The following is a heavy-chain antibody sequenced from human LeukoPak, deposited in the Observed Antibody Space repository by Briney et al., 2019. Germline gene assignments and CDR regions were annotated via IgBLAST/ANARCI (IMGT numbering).Heavy chain of an antibody. CDR2: ISYDGSNK. V-gene: IGHV3-30*18. Sequence: GGSLRLSCAASGFTFSSYVMHWVRQAPGKGLEWVAVISYDGSNKYYADSVKGRFTISRDNSKNTLYLQVNSLRAEDTAVYYCAKDRLRNIVGATYYYYYGMDVWGQGTTVTVSS. CDR3: AKDRLRNIVGATYYYYYGMDV. CDR1: GFTFSSYV. J-gene: IGHJ6*02. D-gene: IGHD1-26*01.